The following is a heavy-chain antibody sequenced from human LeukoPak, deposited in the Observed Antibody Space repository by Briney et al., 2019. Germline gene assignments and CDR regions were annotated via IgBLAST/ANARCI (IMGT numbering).Heavy chain of an antibody. CDR3: VRDPSNTSGWKTWFDP. D-gene: IGHD6-19*01. CDR1: GYTFXSYG. V-gene: IGHV1-18*01. CDR2: ISAYNGNT. Sequence: GYTFXSYGIXXVRQAPGQXLXXMGWISAYNGNTNYAQNLQGRVTLTTYTLTTTAYLELRSLTSDDTAVYYCVRDPSNTSGWKTWFDPWGQGTLVTVSS. J-gene: IGHJ5*02.